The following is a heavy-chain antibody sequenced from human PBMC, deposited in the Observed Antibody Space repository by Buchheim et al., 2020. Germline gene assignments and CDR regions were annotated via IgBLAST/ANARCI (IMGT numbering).Heavy chain of an antibody. CDR2: INPNSGGT. V-gene: IGHV1-2*04. CDR3: ARARTNDVLRNSGSYQGLWEFDY. CDR1: GYTFTGYY. J-gene: IGHJ4*02. D-gene: IGHD1-26*01. Sequence: QVQLVQSGAEVKKPGASVKVSCKASGYTFTGYYMHWVRQAPGQGLEWMGWINPNSGGTNYAQKFQGWVTMTRDTSISTAYMELSRLRSDDTAVYYCARARTNDVLRNSGSYQGLWEFDYWGQGTL.